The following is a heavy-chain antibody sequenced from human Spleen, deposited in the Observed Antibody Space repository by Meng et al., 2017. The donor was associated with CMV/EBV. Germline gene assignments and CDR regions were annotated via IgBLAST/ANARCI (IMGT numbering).Heavy chain of an antibody. J-gene: IGHJ5*02. V-gene: IGHV4-34*01. CDR1: YY. CDR2: INQSGST. D-gene: IGHD2-2*01. CDR3: ARGRTFVFGYCSSTSCLRWFDP. Sequence: YYWSRTRQPPGKGLEWIGEINQSGSTNYNPSLKSRVTISVDTSKNQFSLKLSSVTAADTAVYYCARGRTFVFGYCSSTSCLRWFDPWGQGTLVTRLL.